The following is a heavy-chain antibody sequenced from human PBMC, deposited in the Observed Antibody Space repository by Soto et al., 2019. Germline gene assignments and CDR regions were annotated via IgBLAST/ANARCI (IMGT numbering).Heavy chain of an antibody. CDR1: GRSFRGYS. J-gene: IGHJ4*02. Sequence: SETMSRTCSLDGRSFRGYSCTWIRQPPGTGLEWIGEINHSGSTNYNPYLKSRVTISVDTSKNQFSLKLTSVTAADTALYYCARDKITGLFDYWGQGTLVT. CDR2: INHSGST. CDR3: ARDKITGLFDY. D-gene: IGHD2-8*02. V-gene: IGHV4-34*01.